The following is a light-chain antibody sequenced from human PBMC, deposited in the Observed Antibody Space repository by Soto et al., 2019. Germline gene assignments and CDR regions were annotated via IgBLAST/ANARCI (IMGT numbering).Light chain of an antibody. Sequence: IVLTQSPGTLSLSPGERTTLSCRASQSISRYLAWYQQKPGQGPRLLIYGASSRATGTPDRFSGSGSGTDFTLTINRLEPEDFALYYCQQYFKSPWTFGQGTKVEIK. J-gene: IGKJ1*01. CDR2: GAS. CDR1: QSISRY. V-gene: IGKV3-20*01. CDR3: QQYFKSPWT.